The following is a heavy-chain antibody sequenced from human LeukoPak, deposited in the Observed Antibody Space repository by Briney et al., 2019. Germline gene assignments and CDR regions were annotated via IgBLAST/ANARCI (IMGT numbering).Heavy chain of an antibody. CDR3: ARDGGYYDSGECY. CDR1: GVTVDSNY. D-gene: IGHD3-22*01. Sequence: GGSLRLSCAASGVTVDSNYMTWVRQAPGKGLEWVSVIYSCGSTYYADSVKGRFTISRDNSKNTLYLQMNSLRGEDTAVHYCARDGGYYDSGECYWGQGTLVTVSS. J-gene: IGHJ4*02. V-gene: IGHV3-66*03. CDR2: IYSCGST.